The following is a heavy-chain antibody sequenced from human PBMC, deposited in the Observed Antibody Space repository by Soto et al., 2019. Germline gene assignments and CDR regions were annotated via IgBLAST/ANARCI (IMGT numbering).Heavy chain of an antibody. CDR1: GYTFTSYG. J-gene: IGHJ6*02. Sequence: ASVTVSCTASGYTFTSYGISWLRQAPGQGLEWMGWISAYNGKTNYSQKFQGRVTITRDTSASTAYMELSSLRSEDTAVYYCARSGRNYYYYYYGMDVWGQGTTVTVSS. CDR3: ARSGRNYYYYYYGMDV. CDR2: ISAYNGKT. V-gene: IGHV1-18*01. D-gene: IGHD1-26*01.